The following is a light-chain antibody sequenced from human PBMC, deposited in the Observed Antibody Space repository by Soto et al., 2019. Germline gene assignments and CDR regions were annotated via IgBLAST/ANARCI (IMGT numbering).Light chain of an antibody. J-gene: IGKJ4*01. CDR2: DAS. V-gene: IGKV3D-15*01. CDR3: QQYYVWNT. CDR1: QSVDSK. Sequence: EVVMTRSPATLSVSPGERAIFSCRASQSVDSKSAWYQQKLGQAPRLLIYDASTRATGIPARFSGSGSGTEFTLTISSLKSEDFAIYYCQQYYVWNTFGGGTKV.